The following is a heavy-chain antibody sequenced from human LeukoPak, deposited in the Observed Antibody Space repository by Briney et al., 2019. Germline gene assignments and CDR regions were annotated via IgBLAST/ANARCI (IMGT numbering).Heavy chain of an antibody. V-gene: IGHV3-9*01. CDR1: GFTFSSYW. J-gene: IGHJ4*02. CDR3: AKDVYCSSTSCYRGFDY. CDR2: ISWNSGSI. Sequence: GGSLRLSCAASGFTFSSYWMSWVRQAPGKGLEWVSGISWNSGSIGYADSVKGRFTISRDNAKNSLYLQMNSLRAEDTALYYCAKDVYCSSTSCYRGFDYWGQGTLVTVSS. D-gene: IGHD2-2*02.